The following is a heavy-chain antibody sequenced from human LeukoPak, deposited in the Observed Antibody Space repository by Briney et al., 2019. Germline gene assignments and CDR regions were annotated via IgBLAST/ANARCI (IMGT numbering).Heavy chain of an antibody. Sequence: GGSLRLSCAASGLSVTNTYMNRVRQAPGKGLEWVSVIFSGGSTYYTDSVKGRFTISRDNSKNTLYLQMNSLRVEDTAVYYCAGGNFGNLPFDYWGQGTLVTVSS. V-gene: IGHV3-53*01. D-gene: IGHD4-23*01. CDR1: GLSVTNTY. CDR2: IFSGGST. CDR3: AGGNFGNLPFDY. J-gene: IGHJ4*02.